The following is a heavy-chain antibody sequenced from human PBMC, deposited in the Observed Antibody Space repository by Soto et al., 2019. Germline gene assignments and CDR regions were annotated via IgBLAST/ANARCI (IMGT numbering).Heavy chain of an antibody. V-gene: IGHV3-23*01. CDR2: ISGSGGST. CDR3: AKGHCSSTSCLTYYYYYMDV. Sequence: GGSLRLSCAASGFTFSSYAMSWVRQAPGKGLEWVSAISGSGGSTYYADSVKGRFTISRDNSKNTLYLQMNSLRAEDTAVYYCAKGHCSSTSCLTYYYYYMDVWGKGTTVTVSS. CDR1: GFTFSSYA. D-gene: IGHD2-2*01. J-gene: IGHJ6*03.